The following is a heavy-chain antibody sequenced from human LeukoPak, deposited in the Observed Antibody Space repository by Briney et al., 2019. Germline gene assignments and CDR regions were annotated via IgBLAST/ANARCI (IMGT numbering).Heavy chain of an antibody. CDR3: ARDRGSGVLSQDAFDI. CDR1: GYTFTSYG. D-gene: IGHD3-16*01. Sequence: ASVKVSCKASGYTFTSYGISWVRQAPGQGLEWMGWISAYNGNTNYAQKLQGRVTMTTDTSTSTAYMELRSLRSDDTAVYYCARDRGSGVLSQDAFDIWGQGTMVTVSS. J-gene: IGHJ3*02. V-gene: IGHV1-18*01. CDR2: ISAYNGNT.